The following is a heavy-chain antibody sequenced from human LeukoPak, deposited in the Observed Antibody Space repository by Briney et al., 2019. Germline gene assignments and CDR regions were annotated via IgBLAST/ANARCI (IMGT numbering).Heavy chain of an antibody. CDR1: GFTFTSYA. J-gene: IGHJ6*02. Sequence: GGSLRLSCAASGFTFTSYAMSWVRQAPGKGLEWVSAISGSGGRTYYADSVKGRFTISRDNSKNTLYLQMNSLRAEDTAIYYCAKGPPTDYYYGMDVWGQGTTVTVSS. D-gene: IGHD4-17*01. V-gene: IGHV3-23*01. CDR3: AKGPPTDYYYGMDV. CDR2: ISGSGGRT.